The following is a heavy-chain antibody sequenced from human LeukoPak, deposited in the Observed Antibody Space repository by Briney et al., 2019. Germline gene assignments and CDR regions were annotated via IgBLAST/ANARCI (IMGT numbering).Heavy chain of an antibody. CDR1: GFTFSSYS. Sequence: GGSLRLSCAASGFTFSSYSMNWVRQAPGKGLEWVSSISSSSSYIYYAGSVKGRFTISRDNAKNSLYLQMNSLRAEDTAVYYCARGQQWPPRRGDFDYWGQGTLVTVSS. CDR2: ISSSSSYI. J-gene: IGHJ4*02. D-gene: IGHD6-19*01. V-gene: IGHV3-21*01. CDR3: ARGQQWPPRRGDFDY.